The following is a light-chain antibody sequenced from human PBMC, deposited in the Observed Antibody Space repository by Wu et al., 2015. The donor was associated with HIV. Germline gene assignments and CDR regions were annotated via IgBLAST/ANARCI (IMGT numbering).Light chain of an antibody. CDR2: GAS. CDR3: QQYGTFYT. CDR1: QSVSSNY. J-gene: IGKJ2*01. V-gene: IGKV3-20*01. Sequence: EIVLTQSPGTLSLSPGERATLSCRASQSVSSNYLAWYQQKSGQAPRLLIYGASSRAAGIPDRFSGSGSGTDFTLTISRLEPADFAVYYCQQYGTFYTFGQGTKLEIK.